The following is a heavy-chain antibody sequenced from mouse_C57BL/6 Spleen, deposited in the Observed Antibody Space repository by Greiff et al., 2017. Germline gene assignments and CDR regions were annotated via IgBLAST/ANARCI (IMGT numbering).Heavy chain of an antibody. CDR3: AGGFGSSYPYYFDY. D-gene: IGHD1-1*01. Sequence: QVQLQQSGAELVRPGASVKLSCKASGYTFTDYYINWVKQRPGQGLEWIARIYPGSGNTYYNEKFKGKATLTAEKSSSTAYMQLSSLTSEDSAVYFCAGGFGSSYPYYFDYWGQGTTLTVSS. CDR2: IYPGSGNT. V-gene: IGHV1-76*01. J-gene: IGHJ2*01. CDR1: GYTFTDYY.